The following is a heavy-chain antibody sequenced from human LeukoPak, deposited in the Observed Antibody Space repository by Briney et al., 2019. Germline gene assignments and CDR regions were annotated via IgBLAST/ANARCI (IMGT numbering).Heavy chain of an antibody. Sequence: GGSLRLSCAASGFTFSSYEMNWVRQAPGKGLEWVSYISSSGSTIYYADSVKGRFTISRDNAKNSLYLQMNSLRAEDTAVYYCASVPTKFDWLLSDYWGQGTLVTVSS. CDR1: GFTFSSYE. CDR2: ISSSGSTI. D-gene: IGHD3-9*01. J-gene: IGHJ4*02. CDR3: ASVPTKFDWLLSDY. V-gene: IGHV3-48*03.